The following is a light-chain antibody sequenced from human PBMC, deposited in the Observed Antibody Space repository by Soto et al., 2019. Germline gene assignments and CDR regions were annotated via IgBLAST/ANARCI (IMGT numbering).Light chain of an antibody. CDR1: KTISKY. J-gene: IGKJ5*01. CDR3: QHISSPPHT. Sequence: QPPSSLAASEGDRVTITCRASKTISKYLNWYRQKPGKAPQVLIYAASNLETGVPSRFSGSGSGTDFTLTISSLQPEDSATYYCQHISSPPHTFGQGTLLEIK. CDR2: AAS. V-gene: IGKV1-39*01.